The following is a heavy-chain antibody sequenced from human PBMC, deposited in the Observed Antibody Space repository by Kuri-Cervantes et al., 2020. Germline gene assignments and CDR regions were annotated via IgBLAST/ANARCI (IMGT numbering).Heavy chain of an antibody. CDR1: GVTFSSYG. CDR3: ARRIAVAGRGAFDI. J-gene: IGHJ3*02. Sequence: GGSLRLSCAASGVTFSSYGMHWVRQAPGKGLEWVAVISYDGSNKYYADSVKGRFTISRDNAKNSLYLQMNSLRAEDTAVYYCARRIAVAGRGAFDIWGQGTMVTVSS. D-gene: IGHD6-19*01. V-gene: IGHV3-30*03. CDR2: ISYDGSNK.